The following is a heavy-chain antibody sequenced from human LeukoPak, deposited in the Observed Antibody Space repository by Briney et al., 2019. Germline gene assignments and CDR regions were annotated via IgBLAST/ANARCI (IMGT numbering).Heavy chain of an antibody. CDR1: GFTFSSYG. D-gene: IGHD3-10*01. V-gene: IGHV3-30*18. Sequence: GGSLRLSCVASGFTFSSYGMHWVRQAPGKGLEWVTDISSDGKTEIYADSVRGRFTISRDNSKGTHYLQMNSLRSEDTAVYYCAKAQPTLNSRSFDCWGQGALVTVSS. CDR2: ISSDGKTE. CDR3: AKAQPTLNSRSFDC. J-gene: IGHJ4*02.